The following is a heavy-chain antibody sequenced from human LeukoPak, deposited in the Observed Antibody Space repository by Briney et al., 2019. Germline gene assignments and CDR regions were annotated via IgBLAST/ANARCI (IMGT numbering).Heavy chain of an antibody. CDR1: GYTFTGYY. Sequence: GASVKVSCKASGYTFTGYYMHWVRQAPGQGLEWMGWISPNSGGTNYARKFQGRVTMTRDTSITTAYMELSRLRSDDTAVYYCARSVLYNWFDPWGQGTLVSVPS. J-gene: IGHJ5*02. CDR3: ARSVLYNWFDP. CDR2: ISPNSGGT. D-gene: IGHD3-3*01. V-gene: IGHV1-2*02.